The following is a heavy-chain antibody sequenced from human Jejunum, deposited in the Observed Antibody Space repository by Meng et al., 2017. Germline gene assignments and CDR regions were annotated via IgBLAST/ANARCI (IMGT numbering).Heavy chain of an antibody. V-gene: IGHV3-23*01. CDR2: ISDSGGRI. Sequence: GESLKISCAASGFSFSTYAMSWIRQAPGKGLEWVSVISDSGGRIFYADSVRGRFTISRDNSKSTMYLQMDSLRAEDTAVYYCAKGGYSFGYNDFWGHGTLVTVSS. CDR1: GFSFSTYA. D-gene: IGHD5-18*01. CDR3: AKGGYSFGYNDF. J-gene: IGHJ5*01.